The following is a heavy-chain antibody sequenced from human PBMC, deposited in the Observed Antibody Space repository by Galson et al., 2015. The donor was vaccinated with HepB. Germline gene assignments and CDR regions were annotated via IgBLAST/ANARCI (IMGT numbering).Heavy chain of an antibody. J-gene: IGHJ3*02. CDR1: GGSISSYY. CDR3: ARDIRGSDAFDI. Sequence: QVQLQESGPGLVKPSQTLSLTCTVSGGSISSYYWSWIRQPAGKGLEWIGRIYSSGTTNYNPSLKSRVTMSVDTSKNQFSLKLSSVTAADTAVHYCARDIRGSDAFDIWGQGTMVTVSS. V-gene: IGHV4-4*07. D-gene: IGHD1-26*01. CDR2: IYSSGTT.